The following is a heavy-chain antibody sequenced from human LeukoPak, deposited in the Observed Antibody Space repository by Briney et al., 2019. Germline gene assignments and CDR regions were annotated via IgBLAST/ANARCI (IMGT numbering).Heavy chain of an antibody. CDR3: ARDLGGGYYLDY. CDR1: GGSISSYY. CDR2: IYYSGST. D-gene: IGHD3-3*01. J-gene: IGHJ4*02. V-gene: IGHV4-59*01. Sequence: SETLSLICTVSGGSISSYYWSWIRQPPGKGLEWIGYIYYSGSTNYNPSLKSRVTISVDTSKNQFSLKLSSVTAADTAVYYCARDLGGGYYLDYWGQGTLVTVSS.